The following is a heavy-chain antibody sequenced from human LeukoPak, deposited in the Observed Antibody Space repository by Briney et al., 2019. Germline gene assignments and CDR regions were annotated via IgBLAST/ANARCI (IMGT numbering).Heavy chain of an antibody. J-gene: IGHJ4*02. D-gene: IGHD2-15*01. CDR1: GGTFSSYA. CDR2: IIPIFGTA. CDR3: ARRCSGGSCYDESPFDY. V-gene: IGHV1-69*05. Sequence: ASVKVSCKASGGTFSSYAIGWVRQAPGQGLEWMGGIIPIFGTANYAQKFQGRVTITTDESTSTAYMELSSLRSEDTAVYYCARRCSGGSCYDESPFDYWGQGTLVTVSS.